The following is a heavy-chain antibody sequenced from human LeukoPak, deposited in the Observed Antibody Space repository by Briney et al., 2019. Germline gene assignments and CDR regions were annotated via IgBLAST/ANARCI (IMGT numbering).Heavy chain of an antibody. Sequence: PGGSLRLSCTASGFTFGDYAMSWVRQAPGKGLEWVGRIKSKTDGGTTDYAAPVKGRFTISRDDSKNTLYLQMNSLKTEDTAVYYCTTDPDIVVVPAPKGAFDIWGQGTMVTVSS. D-gene: IGHD2-2*01. V-gene: IGHV3-15*01. CDR1: GFTFGDYA. J-gene: IGHJ3*02. CDR2: IKSKTDGGTT. CDR3: TTDPDIVVVPAPKGAFDI.